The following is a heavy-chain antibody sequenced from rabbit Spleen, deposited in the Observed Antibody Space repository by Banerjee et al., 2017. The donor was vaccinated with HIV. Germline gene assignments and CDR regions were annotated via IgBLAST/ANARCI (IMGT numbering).Heavy chain of an antibody. CDR2: INVLTGKA. V-gene: IGHV1S45*01. D-gene: IGHD1-1*01. Sequence: QEQLVESGGGLVQPEGSLTFTCKASGFSFSDRDVMCWVRQAPGKGLEWIACINVLTGKAVYASWAKGRFTFSKTSSTTVTLQMTSLTAADTATYFCARDLVTVIGWNFNLWGPGTLVTVS. CDR1: GFSFSDRDV. CDR3: ARDLVTVIGWNFNL. J-gene: IGHJ4*01.